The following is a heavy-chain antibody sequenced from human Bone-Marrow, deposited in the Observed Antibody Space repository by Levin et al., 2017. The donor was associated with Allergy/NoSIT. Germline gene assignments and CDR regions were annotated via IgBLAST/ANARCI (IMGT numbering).Heavy chain of an antibody. J-gene: IGHJ1*01. D-gene: IGHD3-9*01. CDR2: IYPGDSGT. V-gene: IGHV5-51*01. Sequence: GESLKISCKASGYRFTYYWIAWVRQMPGKGLEYMGMIYPGDSGTRYSPSFQGQVTISADKSINTAYLQWNNLKSSDTAMYYCARPIETGLRSDSQHWGQGTLVTVSS. CDR3: ARPIETGLRSDSQH. CDR1: GYRFTYYW.